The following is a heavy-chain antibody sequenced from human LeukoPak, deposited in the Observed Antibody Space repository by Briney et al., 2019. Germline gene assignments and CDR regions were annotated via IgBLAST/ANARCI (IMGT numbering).Heavy chain of an antibody. CDR1: GASVPIASHY. D-gene: IGHD4-23*01. CDR2: IHYSGST. V-gene: IGHV4-39*01. J-gene: IGHJ4*02. CDR3: TGPHDYGDKIDY. Sequence: SETLSLTCTVSGASVPIASHYWAWIRQTPGKGLEWIGSIHYSGSTYYSPSLKSRLTISGATYKSQFSLKLTFVTAADTAVYYCTGPHDYGDKIDYWGQGTLVTVSS.